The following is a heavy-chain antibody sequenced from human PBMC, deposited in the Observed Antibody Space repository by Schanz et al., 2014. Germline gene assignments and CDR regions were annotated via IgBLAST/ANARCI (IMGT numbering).Heavy chain of an antibody. CDR3: ARLYCSTPGCYVSPNGFAKDY. Sequence: QVQLQESGPGLVKPSETLSLTCTVSGDSISGYYWSWIRQPPDTGLEWIGEINQSGDTNYNPSLKSRVTISVDTSNNQFSLKLRSVTAADTAVYYCARLYCSTPGCYVSPNGFAKDYWGQGTLVTVSS. D-gene: IGHD2-2*01. V-gene: IGHV4-34*01. CDR1: GDSISGYY. CDR2: INQSGDT. J-gene: IGHJ4*02.